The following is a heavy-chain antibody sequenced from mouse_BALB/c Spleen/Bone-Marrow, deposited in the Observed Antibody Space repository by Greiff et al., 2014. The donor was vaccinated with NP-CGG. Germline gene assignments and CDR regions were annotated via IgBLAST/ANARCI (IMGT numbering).Heavy chain of an antibody. V-gene: IGHV14-3*02. CDR3: ARFAY. J-gene: IGHJ3*01. CDR1: GFNIKDTY. CDR2: IDPANGNT. Sequence: EVNLVESGAELVKPGASVKLSCTASGFNIKDTYMHWVKQRPEQGLEWIGRIDPANGNTKYDPKFQGKATIAADTSSNTAYLQLSSLTSEDTAVYYCARFAYWGQGTLVTVSA.